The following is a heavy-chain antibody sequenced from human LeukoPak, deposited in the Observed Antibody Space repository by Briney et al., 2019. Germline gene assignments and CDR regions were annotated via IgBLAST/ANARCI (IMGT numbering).Heavy chain of an antibody. D-gene: IGHD6-13*01. V-gene: IGHV1-2*02. CDR2: INPNSGGT. Sequence: ASVKVSCRASGYTFTGYYMHWVRQAPGQGLEWMGWINPNSGGTNYAQKFQGRVTMTRDTSISTAYMELSRLRSDDTAVYYCARARRIAAAGRDNWFDPWGQGTLVTVSS. J-gene: IGHJ5*02. CDR3: ARARRIAAAGRDNWFDP. CDR1: GYTFTGYY.